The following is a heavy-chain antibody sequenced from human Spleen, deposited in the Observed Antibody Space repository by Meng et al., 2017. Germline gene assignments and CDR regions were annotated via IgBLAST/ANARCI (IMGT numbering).Heavy chain of an antibody. J-gene: IGHJ5*02. D-gene: IGHD4-17*01. CDR3: ALTTVTTNWFDP. CDR1: GGSFSGYY. V-gene: IGHV4-34*01. CDR2: INHSGST. Sequence: ESLKISCAVYGGSFSGYYWSWIRQPPGKGLEWIGEINHSGSTNYNPSLKSRVTISVDTSKNQFSLKLSSVTAADTAVYYCALTTVTTNWFDPWGQGTLVTVSS.